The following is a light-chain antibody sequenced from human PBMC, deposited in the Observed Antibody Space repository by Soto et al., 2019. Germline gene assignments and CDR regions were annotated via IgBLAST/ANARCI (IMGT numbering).Light chain of an antibody. CDR3: QQYGSSTIT. J-gene: IGKJ5*01. Sequence: EIVLTQSPATLSLSPGERATLSCRASQSVSSYLAWYQQKPGQAPRLLIYDASNRATGIPDRFSGSGSGTDFTLTISSLEPEDFAVYDCQQYGSSTITFGQGTRLEIK. V-gene: IGKV3-11*01. CDR1: QSVSSY. CDR2: DAS.